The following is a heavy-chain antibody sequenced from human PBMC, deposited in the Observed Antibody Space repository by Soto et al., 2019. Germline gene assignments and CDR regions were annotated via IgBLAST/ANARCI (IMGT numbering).Heavy chain of an antibody. CDR1: GFTFSSYA. V-gene: IGHV3-23*01. J-gene: IGHJ3*02. Sequence: GGSLRLSCAASGFTFSSYAMSWVRQAPGKGLEWVSAISGSGGSTYYADSVKGRFTISRDNSKNTLYLQMNSLRAEDTAVYYCVNPRGSSWYNAFDIWGQGTMVTISS. CDR2: ISGSGGST. CDR3: VNPRGSSWYNAFDI. D-gene: IGHD6-13*01.